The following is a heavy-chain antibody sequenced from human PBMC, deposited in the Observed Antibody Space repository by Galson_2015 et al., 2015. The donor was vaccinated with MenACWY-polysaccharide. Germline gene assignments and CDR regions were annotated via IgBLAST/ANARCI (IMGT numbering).Heavy chain of an antibody. CDR2: IKQDGSEK. D-gene: IGHD1-26*01. Sequence: SLRLSCAASGFTFSSYWMSWVRQAPGKGLEWVANIKQDGSEKYYVDSVKGRFTISRDNAKNSLYLQMNSLRAEDTAVYYCARAMEWELGGDFDYWGQGTLVTVSS. J-gene: IGHJ4*02. CDR3: ARAMEWELGGDFDY. CDR1: GFTFSSYW. V-gene: IGHV3-7*01.